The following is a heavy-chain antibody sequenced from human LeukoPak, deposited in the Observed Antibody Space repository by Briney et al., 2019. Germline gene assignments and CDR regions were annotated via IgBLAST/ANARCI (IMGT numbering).Heavy chain of an antibody. CDR1: GYSISSGYY. Sequence: PSETLSLTCTVSGYSISSGYYWGWIRQPPGKGLEWTGSIAHSGSTYYNPSLKSRVTISLDPSKNQFSLKLTSVAAADTALYHCARVHYYDASDYSTSNWFDPWGQGTLVTVSS. D-gene: IGHD3-22*01. CDR2: IAHSGST. J-gene: IGHJ5*02. V-gene: IGHV4-38-2*02. CDR3: ARVHYYDASDYSTSNWFDP.